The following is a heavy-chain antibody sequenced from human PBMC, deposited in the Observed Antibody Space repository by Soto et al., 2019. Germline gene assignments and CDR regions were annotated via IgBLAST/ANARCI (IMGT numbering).Heavy chain of an antibody. CDR2: ISDSGGRT. D-gene: IGHD1-1*01. J-gene: IGHJ5*02. V-gene: IGHV3-23*01. CDR3: AKSLSMNWKNWFDP. CDR1: GFTFSSSA. Sequence: EEQLLESGGGLVQPGESLRLSCAASGFTFSSSAMNWVRQAPGKGLEWVSIISDSGGRTYYADSVRGRFTISRDNSKNTLYPQMTRLRAEDTAVYYCAKSLSMNWKNWFDPWGQGTLVTVSS.